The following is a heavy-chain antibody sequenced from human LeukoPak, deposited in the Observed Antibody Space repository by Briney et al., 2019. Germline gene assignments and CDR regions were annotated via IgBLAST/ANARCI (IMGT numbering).Heavy chain of an antibody. CDR2: INPNSGGT. CDR3: ARGLYYYGSGSYYNY. D-gene: IGHD3-10*01. V-gene: IGHV1-2*02. J-gene: IGHJ4*02. Sequence: ASVKVSCKASGGTFSSYAISWVRQAPGQGLEWMGWINPNSGGTNYAQKFQGRVTMTRDTSISTAYMELSRLRSDDTAVYYCARGLYYYGSGSYYNYWGQGTLVTVSS. CDR1: GGTFSSYA.